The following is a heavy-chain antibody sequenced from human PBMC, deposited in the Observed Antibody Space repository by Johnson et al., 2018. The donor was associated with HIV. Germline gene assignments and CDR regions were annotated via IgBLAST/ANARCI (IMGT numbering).Heavy chain of an antibody. J-gene: IGHJ3*02. Sequence: VQLVESGGGLVQPGRSLRLSCAASGFTFDDYAMHWVRQAPGKGLEWVSGISWNSGSIGYADSVKGRFTISRDNAKNSLYLQMNSLRAEDTAVYYCARSSIYSSSWLADAFDIWGQGTMVTVSS. CDR3: ARSSIYSSSWLADAFDI. V-gene: IGHV3-9*01. D-gene: IGHD6-13*01. CDR1: GFTFDDYA. CDR2: ISWNSGSI.